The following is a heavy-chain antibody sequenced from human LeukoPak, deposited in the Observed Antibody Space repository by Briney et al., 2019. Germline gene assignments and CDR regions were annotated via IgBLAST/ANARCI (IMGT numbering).Heavy chain of an antibody. CDR1: GYTLTELS. V-gene: IGHV1-24*01. Sequence: ASVKVSGKVSGYTLTELSMHWVRQAPGQGLEWMGGFDPEDGETIYAQKFQGRVTITADESTSTAYMELSSLRSEDTAVYYCAAGGSDFWSGYRVNYGMDVWGQGTTVTVSS. CDR3: AAGGSDFWSGYRVNYGMDV. J-gene: IGHJ6*02. D-gene: IGHD3-3*01. CDR2: FDPEDGET.